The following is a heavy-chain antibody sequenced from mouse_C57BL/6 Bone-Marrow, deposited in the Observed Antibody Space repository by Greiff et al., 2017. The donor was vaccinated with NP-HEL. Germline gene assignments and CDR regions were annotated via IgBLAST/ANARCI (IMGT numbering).Heavy chain of an antibody. CDR3: AMSNYYCSSYAWFAY. J-gene: IGHJ3*01. Sequence: EVKLMESGGGLVKPGGSLKLSCAASGFTFSDYGMHWVRQAPEKGLEWVAYISSGSSTIYYADTVKGRFTISRDNATNTLFLQMTSLRSEDTAMYYCAMSNYYCSSYAWFAYWCQGTLVTVSA. D-gene: IGHD1-1*01. CDR1: GFTFSDYG. V-gene: IGHV5-17*01. CDR2: ISSGSSTI.